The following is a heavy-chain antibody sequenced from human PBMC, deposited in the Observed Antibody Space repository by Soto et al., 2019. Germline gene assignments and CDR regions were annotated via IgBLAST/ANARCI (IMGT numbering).Heavy chain of an antibody. Sequence: PGGSLRLSCAASGFTFSSYWMSWVRRAPGKGLEWVANIKQDGSEKYYVDSVKGRFTISRDNAKNSLYLQMNSLRAEDTAVYYCARAGFSRIAVAGTRAEYFQHWGQGALVTVSS. CDR1: GFTFSSYW. CDR2: IKQDGSEK. V-gene: IGHV3-7*03. CDR3: ARAGFSRIAVAGTRAEYFQH. J-gene: IGHJ1*01. D-gene: IGHD6-19*01.